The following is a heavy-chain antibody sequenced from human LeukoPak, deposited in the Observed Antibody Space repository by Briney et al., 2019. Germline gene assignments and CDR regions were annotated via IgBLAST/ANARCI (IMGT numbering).Heavy chain of an antibody. CDR2: ISGGGGST. J-gene: IGHJ4*02. D-gene: IGHD6-19*01. Sequence: TGGSLRLSCAASGFTFSSYAMSWVRQAPGKGLEWVSAISGGGGSTYYADSVKGRFTISRDNSKNTLYLQMNSLRAEDTAVYYCARPSIAVAALRAYYFDYWGQGTLVTVSS. CDR3: ARPSIAVAALRAYYFDY. CDR1: GFTFSSYA. V-gene: IGHV3-23*01.